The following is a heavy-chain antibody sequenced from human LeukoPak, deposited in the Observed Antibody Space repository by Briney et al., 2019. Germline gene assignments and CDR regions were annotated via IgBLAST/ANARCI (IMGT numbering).Heavy chain of an antibody. CDR1: GFTFSSYA. V-gene: IGHV3-53*01. Sequence: GGSLRLSCAASGFTFSSYAMSWVRQAPGKGLEWVSVIYSGGSTYYADSVKGRFTISRDNSKNTLYLQMNSLRAEDTAVYYCARVGRYYDSSGYFWFDYWGQGTLVTVSS. J-gene: IGHJ4*02. CDR2: IYSGGST. D-gene: IGHD3-22*01. CDR3: ARVGRYYDSSGYFWFDY.